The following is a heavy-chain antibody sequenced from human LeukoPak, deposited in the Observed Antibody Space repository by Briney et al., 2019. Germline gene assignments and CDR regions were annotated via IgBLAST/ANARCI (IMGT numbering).Heavy chain of an antibody. J-gene: IGHJ4*01. Sequence: GGSLRLSCAASGFTFSSYWMQWVRQTPGKGLGWVSRINGAGSSISYADSVRGLFTISSDTATTTLYLQMNNLRPEDTAVYYCASGGDYKNDYWGHETLVTVSS. V-gene: IGHV3-74*01. D-gene: IGHD4-11*01. CDR3: ASGGDYKNDY. CDR2: INGAGSSI. CDR1: GFTFSSYW.